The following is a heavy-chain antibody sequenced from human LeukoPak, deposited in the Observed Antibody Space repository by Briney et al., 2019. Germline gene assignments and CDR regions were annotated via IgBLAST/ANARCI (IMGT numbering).Heavy chain of an antibody. Sequence: SETLSLTCTVSGGSISSGGYYWSWIRQHPGKGLEWIGNVYYSGSTYYNPSLKSRVTISVDTSKNQFPLKLSSVTAADTAVYYCARSYNSGWKGGFDYWGQGTLVTVSS. V-gene: IGHV4-31*03. CDR1: GGSISSGGYY. D-gene: IGHD6-19*01. CDR2: VYYSGST. CDR3: ARSYNSGWKGGFDY. J-gene: IGHJ4*02.